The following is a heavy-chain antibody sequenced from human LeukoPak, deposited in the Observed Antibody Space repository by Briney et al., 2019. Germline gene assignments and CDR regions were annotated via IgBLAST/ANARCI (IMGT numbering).Heavy chain of an antibody. Sequence: MTSETLSLTCTVSGGSISSSNYYWGWIRQPPGKGLEWIASIYSSGSTYYMPSLKGRVTISIDTSKNQFSLKLSSVTAADTAVYYCARGLHGYFDYWGQGTLVTVSS. D-gene: IGHD5-18*01. CDR1: GGSISSSNYY. CDR3: ARGLHGYFDY. J-gene: IGHJ4*02. CDR2: IYSSGST. V-gene: IGHV4-39*07.